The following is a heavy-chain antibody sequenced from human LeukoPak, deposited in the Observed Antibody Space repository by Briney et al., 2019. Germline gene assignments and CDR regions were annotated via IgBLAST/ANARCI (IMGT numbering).Heavy chain of an antibody. J-gene: IGHJ4*02. CDR3: ARGVVLRYFDWLSAFDY. Sequence: RSGGSLRLSCAASGFTFSSYEMNWVRQAPGKGLEWVSYISSSGSTIYYADSVKGRFTISRDNSKNTLYLQMSSLRAEDTAVYYCARGVVLRYFDWLSAFDYWGQGTLVTVSS. V-gene: IGHV3-48*03. CDR1: GFTFSSYE. D-gene: IGHD3-9*01. CDR2: ISSSGSTI.